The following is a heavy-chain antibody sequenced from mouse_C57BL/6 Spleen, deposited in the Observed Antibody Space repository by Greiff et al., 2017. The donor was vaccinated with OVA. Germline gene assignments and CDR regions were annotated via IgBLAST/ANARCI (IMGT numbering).Heavy chain of an antibody. J-gene: IGHJ4*01. CDR1: GYTFTSYW. D-gene: IGHD2-3*01. CDR2: INPSNGGT. CDR3: AREVGYLYYYAMDY. Sequence: QVQLKQSGTELVKPGASVKLSCKASGYTFTSYWMHWVKQRPGQGLEWIGNINPSNGGTNYNEKFKSKATLTVDESSSTAYMQLSSLTSEDSAVYYCAREVGYLYYYAMDYWGQGTSVTVSS. V-gene: IGHV1-53*01.